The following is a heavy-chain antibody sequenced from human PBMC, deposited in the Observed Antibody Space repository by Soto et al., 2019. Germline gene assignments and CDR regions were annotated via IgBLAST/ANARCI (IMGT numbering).Heavy chain of an antibody. J-gene: IGHJ6*02. CDR1: GYTYTSYG. V-gene: IGHV1-18*01. CDR3: ARGEVVTTYYYYYGMDV. D-gene: IGHD3-22*01. CDR2: ISAYNGNT. Sequence: ASVKVSCKASGYTYTSYGISWVRQAPGQGLEWMGWISAYNGNTDYAQKLQGRVTMTTDTSASTAYMELSSLRSEDTAVYYCARGEVVTTYYYYYGMDVWGQGTTVTVSS.